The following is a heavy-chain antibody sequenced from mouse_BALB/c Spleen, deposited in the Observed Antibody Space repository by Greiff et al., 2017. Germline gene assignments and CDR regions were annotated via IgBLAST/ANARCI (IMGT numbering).Heavy chain of an antibody. Sequence: EVMLVESGGGLVQPGGSRKLSCAASGFTFSSFGMHWVRQAPEKGLEWVAYISSGSSTIYYADTVKGRFTISRDNPKNTLFLQMTSLRSEDTAMYYCARSDYNYYISDWGQGTLVTVSA. CDR1: GFTFSSFG. D-gene: IGHD2-12*01. CDR2: ISSGSSTI. CDR3: ARSDYNYYISD. J-gene: IGHJ3*01. V-gene: IGHV5-17*02.